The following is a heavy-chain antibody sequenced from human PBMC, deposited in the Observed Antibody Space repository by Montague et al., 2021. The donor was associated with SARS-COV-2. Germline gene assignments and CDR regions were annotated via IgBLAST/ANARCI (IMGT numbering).Heavy chain of an antibody. CDR2: IDYSGST. CDR3: ARLPYDNSYGMDV. J-gene: IGHJ6*02. Sequence: SETLSLTYTVSGASISTYYWNWIRQFPGKGLEWIGYIDYSGSTNYNPSLQSRVIISVDRSKIQFSLKLNSVTAADTAIYYCARLPYDNSYGMDVWGQGTTVTVSS. D-gene: IGHD3-9*01. V-gene: IGHV4-59*01. CDR1: GASISTYY.